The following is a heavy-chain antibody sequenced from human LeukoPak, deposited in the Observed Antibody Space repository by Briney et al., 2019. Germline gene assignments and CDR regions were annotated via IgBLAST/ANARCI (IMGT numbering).Heavy chain of an antibody. J-gene: IGHJ3*01. CDR2: IKQDGSEK. D-gene: IGHD4-17*01. CDR3: ARGDFNDNGDYVDAFDV. CDR1: GFSFTSYW. V-gene: IGHV3-7*01. Sequence: GGSLRLSCAASGFSFTSYWMSWVRQAPGKGLEWVANIKQDGSEKFYVDSVKGRFTIPRDNVKNSLYLQVNSLRVEDTAVYYCARGDFNDNGDYVDAFDVWGQGTMVTVSS.